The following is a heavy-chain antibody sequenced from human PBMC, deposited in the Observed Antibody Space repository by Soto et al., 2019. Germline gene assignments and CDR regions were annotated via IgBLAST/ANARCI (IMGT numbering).Heavy chain of an antibody. Sequence: ASVKVSCKASGYTCTIYGISWVLQAPLQGLEWMGWISAYNGNTNYAQKLQGRVTMTTDTSTSTAYMELRSLRSDDTAVYYCARDRLWFGPRDYGMDVWGQGTTVTVSS. V-gene: IGHV1-18*04. CDR3: ARDRLWFGPRDYGMDV. CDR2: ISAYNGNT. J-gene: IGHJ6*02. CDR1: GYTCTIYG. D-gene: IGHD3-10*01.